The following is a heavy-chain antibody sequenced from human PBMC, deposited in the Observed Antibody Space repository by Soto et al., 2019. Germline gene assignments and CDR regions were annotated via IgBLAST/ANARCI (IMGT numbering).Heavy chain of an antibody. CDR3: TTLNCISTSCSFPYYYGMDV. D-gene: IGHD2-2*01. CDR1: GFTFSNAW. CDR2: IKSKTDGGTT. V-gene: IGHV3-15*01. Sequence: LRLSCAASGFTFSNAWMSWVRQAPGKGLEWVGRIKSKTDGGTTDYAAPVKGRFTISRDDSKNTLYLQMNSLKTEDTAVYYCTTLNCISTSCSFPYYYGMDVWGQGTTVTVSS. J-gene: IGHJ6*02.